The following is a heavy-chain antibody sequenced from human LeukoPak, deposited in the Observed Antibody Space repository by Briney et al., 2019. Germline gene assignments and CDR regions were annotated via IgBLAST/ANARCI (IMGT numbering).Heavy chain of an antibody. V-gene: IGHV1-69*05. J-gene: IGHJ6*03. CDR2: IIPIFGTA. D-gene: IGHD2-8*01. Sequence: ASVKVSCKASGGTFSSYAISWVRQAPGQGLEWMGRIIPIFGTANYAQKFQGRVTITTDESTSTAYMELSSLRSEDTAVYYCARAGGTNGVDDYMDVWGKGTTVTVSS. CDR3: ARAGGTNGVDDYMDV. CDR1: GGTFSSYA.